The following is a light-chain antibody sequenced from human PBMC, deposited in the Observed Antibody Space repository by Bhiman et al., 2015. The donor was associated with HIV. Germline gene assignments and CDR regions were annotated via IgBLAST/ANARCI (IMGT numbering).Light chain of an antibody. V-gene: IGLV1-51*02. CDR2: ENN. CDR3: ATWDSGLSIEV. Sequence: QSVLTQPPSVSAAPGQKVTIFCSGSSSNIGNNYVSWYQQLPGTAPKLLIYENNKRPSGIPDRFSGSKSGTSGTLDVTGLQTGDEAEYYCATWDSGLSIEVFGTGTKLTVL. CDR1: SSNIGNNY. J-gene: IGLJ1*01.